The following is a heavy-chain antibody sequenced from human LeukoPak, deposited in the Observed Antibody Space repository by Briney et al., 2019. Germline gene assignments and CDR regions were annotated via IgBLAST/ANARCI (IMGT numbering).Heavy chain of an antibody. CDR2: ISGSGGST. CDR1: GFTFSSYA. Sequence: GGSLRLSCAASGFTFSSYAMSWVRQAPGKGLEWVSAISGSGGSTYYADSVKGRFTISRDNSKNTLYLQMNSLRAEDTAVYYCAKDRGYSGYDYPARYFDLWGRGTLVTVSS. CDR3: AKDRGYSGYDYPARYFDL. J-gene: IGHJ2*01. D-gene: IGHD5-12*01. V-gene: IGHV3-23*01.